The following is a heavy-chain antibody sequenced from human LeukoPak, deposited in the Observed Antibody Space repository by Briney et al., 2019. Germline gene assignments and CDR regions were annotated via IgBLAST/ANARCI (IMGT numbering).Heavy chain of an antibody. J-gene: IGHJ4*02. CDR2: IKQDGSEK. V-gene: IGHV3-7*01. CDR3: ARVLRDFWSGYPYYFDY. Sequence: PGGSLRLSCAASGFTFSSYWMSWVRQAPGKGLEWVANIKQDGSEKYYVDSVKGRFTISRDNAKNSLYLQMNSLRAEDTVVYYCARVLRDFWSGYPYYFDYWGQGTLVTVSS. CDR1: GFTFSSYW. D-gene: IGHD3-3*01.